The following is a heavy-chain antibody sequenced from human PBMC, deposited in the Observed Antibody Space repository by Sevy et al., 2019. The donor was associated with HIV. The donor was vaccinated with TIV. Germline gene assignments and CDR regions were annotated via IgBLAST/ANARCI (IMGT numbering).Heavy chain of an antibody. CDR1: GGSISSSSYY. J-gene: IGHJ4*02. D-gene: IGHD3-10*01. CDR3: VRLGRGEILYYFDY. Sequence: SETLSLTCTVSGGSISSSSYYWGWIRQPPGKGLEWIGNIYYSGSTYYNPSLKSRVTISVDTSKNQFSLKLCSVTAADTAVYYCVRLGRGEILYYFDYWGQGTLVTVSS. CDR2: IYYSGST. V-gene: IGHV4-39*01.